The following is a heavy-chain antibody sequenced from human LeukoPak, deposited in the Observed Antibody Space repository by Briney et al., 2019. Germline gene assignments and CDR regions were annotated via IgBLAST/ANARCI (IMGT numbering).Heavy chain of an antibody. Sequence: PGRSLRLSCTTSGFTFGDYAVTWFRQAPGKGLEWVSFIRREAYGGTTEYAASVKGRFTISRDDSKSIAYLQMNSLKTEDTAVYYCTRTRRVSCGGDCYSFDYWGQGTLVTVSS. CDR3: TRTRRVSCGGDCYSFDY. D-gene: IGHD2-21*02. J-gene: IGHJ4*02. V-gene: IGHV3-49*03. CDR2: IRREAYGGTT. CDR1: GFTFGDYA.